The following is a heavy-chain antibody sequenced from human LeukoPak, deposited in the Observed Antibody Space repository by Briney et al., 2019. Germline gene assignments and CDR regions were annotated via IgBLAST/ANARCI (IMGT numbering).Heavy chain of an antibody. CDR3: ASHSGKYYLSGDD. CDR1: GGSISSGGYS. Sequence: NASQTLSLTCAVSGGSISSGGYSWSWIRQPPGKGLEWIGYIYHSGSTYYNPSLKSRVTISVDESKNQFSLKLSSVTAADTAVYYCASHSGKYYLSGDDWGQGTLVTVSS. CDR2: IYHSGST. J-gene: IGHJ4*02. D-gene: IGHD1-26*01. V-gene: IGHV4-30-2*01.